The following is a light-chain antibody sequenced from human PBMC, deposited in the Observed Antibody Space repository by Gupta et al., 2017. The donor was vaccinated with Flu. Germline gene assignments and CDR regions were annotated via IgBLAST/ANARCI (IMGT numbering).Light chain of an antibody. J-gene: IGLJ2*01. V-gene: IGLV2-14*01. CDR1: SSDVGGFNY. CDR3: SSYTTSSTSV. Sequence: QSALTQPASVSGSPGQSITISCIGTSSDVGGFNYVSWYQQHPGKAPNLMIYDVNSRPSGVSNRFSGSKSGNTASLTISRLQAEDEAYYYCSSYTTSSTSVFGGGTKVTVL. CDR2: DVN.